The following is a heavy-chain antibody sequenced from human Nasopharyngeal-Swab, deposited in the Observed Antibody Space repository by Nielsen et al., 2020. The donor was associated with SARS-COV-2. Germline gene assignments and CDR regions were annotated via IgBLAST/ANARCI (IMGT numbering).Heavy chain of an antibody. CDR1: GGSFSGYY. D-gene: IGHD6-6*01. J-gene: IGHJ3*02. V-gene: IGHV4-34*01. CDR2: INHSGST. CDR3: ARGDSSSSPAFDI. Sequence: SQTPSLTCAVYGGSFSGYYWSWIRQPPGKGLEWIGEINHSGSTNYNPSLKSRVTISVDTSKNQFSLKLSSVTAADTAVYYCARGDSSSSPAFDIWGQGTMVTVSS.